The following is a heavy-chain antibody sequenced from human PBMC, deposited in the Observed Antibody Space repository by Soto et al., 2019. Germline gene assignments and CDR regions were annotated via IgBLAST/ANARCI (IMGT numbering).Heavy chain of an antibody. CDR1: GFSLSSYV. J-gene: IGHJ4*02. V-gene: IGHV3-30*18. CDR2: MSYDETKK. Sequence: QVRLVESGGGVVQPGGSLRLSRATSGFSLSSYVMHWVRQAPGKGLEWVALMSYDETKKYYADSVKGRFTISRDTSKNTLFLQMNNLRVEDTAVYYCAKDRRDGDFMHILVVDFWGQGALVTVSS. CDR3: AKDRRDGDFMHILVVDF. D-gene: IGHD2-15*01.